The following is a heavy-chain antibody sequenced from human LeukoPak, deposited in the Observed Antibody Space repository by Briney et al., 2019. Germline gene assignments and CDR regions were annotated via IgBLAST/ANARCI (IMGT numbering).Heavy chain of an antibody. CDR1: GFTFSSYS. D-gene: IGHD6-19*01. CDR2: ISSSSSYI. J-gene: IGHJ4*02. CDR3: ARDGMAVAGTMFDY. Sequence: GGSLRLSCAASGFTFSSYSMNWVRQAPGKGLEWVSSISSSSSYIYYADSVKGRFTISRDNAKNSLYLQMNSLRAEDTAVYYCARDGMAVAGTMFDYWGQGTLVTVSS. V-gene: IGHV3-21*01.